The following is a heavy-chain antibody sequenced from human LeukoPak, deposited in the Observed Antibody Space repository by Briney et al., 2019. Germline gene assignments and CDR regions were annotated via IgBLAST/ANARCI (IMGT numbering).Heavy chain of an antibody. Sequence: GRSLRLYCSASGFTFSNYLMSWVRQAPGEGLEYVANIKEDGSEKYYVAAVKGRVSISRDNAGQSLYLQMNSLRAADTAVYYCARDGYYDSSGTLPVDYWGQGTLVTVSS. CDR1: GFTFSNYL. J-gene: IGHJ4*02. D-gene: IGHD3-22*01. CDR3: ARDGYYDSSGTLPVDY. V-gene: IGHV3-7*01. CDR2: IKEDGSEK.